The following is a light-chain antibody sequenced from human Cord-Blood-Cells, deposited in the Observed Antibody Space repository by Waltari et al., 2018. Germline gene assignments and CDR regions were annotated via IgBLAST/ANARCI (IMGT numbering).Light chain of an antibody. J-gene: IGLJ2*01. V-gene: IGLV3-1*01. CDR2: QDR. CDR1: KLGDKY. CDR3: RAWDSSNVI. Sequence: SYELTQPPSVSVSPGNTASINCPGDKLGDKYASWYQQKPGRSPVLVIYQDRKRPSGILVRFSGCYSRDTASLTISGTQAMDEADYYCRAWDSSNVIFGGWTKLTVL.